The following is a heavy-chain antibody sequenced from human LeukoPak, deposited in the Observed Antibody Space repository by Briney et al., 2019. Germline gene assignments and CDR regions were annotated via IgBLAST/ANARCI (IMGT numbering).Heavy chain of an antibody. D-gene: IGHD3-3*01. Sequence: ASVKVSCKASGYTFTGNFVHWVRQAPGQGLEWMGWINPNSGGTNYAQKFQGRVTMTRDTSISTAYMELSRLRSDDTAVYYCARDGHYDFWSGYPLYYYYYYMDVWGKGTTVTVSS. J-gene: IGHJ6*03. CDR2: INPNSGGT. V-gene: IGHV1-2*02. CDR3: ARDGHYDFWSGYPLYYYYYYMDV. CDR1: GYTFTGNF.